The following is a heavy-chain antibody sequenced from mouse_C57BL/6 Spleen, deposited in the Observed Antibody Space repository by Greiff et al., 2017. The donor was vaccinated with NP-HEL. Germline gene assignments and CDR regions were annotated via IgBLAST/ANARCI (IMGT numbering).Heavy chain of an antibody. Sequence: VQLQQSGPVLVKPGPSVKISCKASGFTFTDYYMHWVKQSPGQSLEWIGLVHPSNGGTSYNQKFKGKATLTVDKSSSTAYMELNSLTSEDSAVDYWARSRTAQATCDDWGKGTTLTISS. CDR1: GFTFTDYY. J-gene: IGHJ2*01. V-gene: IGHV1-36*01. CDR3: ARSRTAQATCDD. D-gene: IGHD3-2*02. CDR2: VHPSNGGT.